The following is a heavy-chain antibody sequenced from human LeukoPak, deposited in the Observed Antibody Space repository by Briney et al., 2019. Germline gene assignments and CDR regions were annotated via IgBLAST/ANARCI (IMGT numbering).Heavy chain of an antibody. V-gene: IGHV3-9*01. Sequence: PGRSLRLSCVASGFNFDDFGMHWVRQAPGKGLEWVSGIRWDSSSRDYADSVKGRFTISRDNAKNSLYLQMNSLRAEDTAVYYCAKVTGGDMITYGGLDYWGQGTLVTVSS. CDR1: GFNFDDFG. CDR2: IRWDSSSR. D-gene: IGHD3-16*01. CDR3: AKVTGGDMITYGGLDY. J-gene: IGHJ4*02.